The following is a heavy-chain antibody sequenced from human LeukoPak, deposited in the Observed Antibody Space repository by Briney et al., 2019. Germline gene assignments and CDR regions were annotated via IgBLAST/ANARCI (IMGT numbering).Heavy chain of an antibody. Sequence: SETLSLTCTVSGGTISSADYYWSWIRQPAGKGLEWIGHIYSSGTTSYNPSLKSRVTISTDTSKNQFYLNLRSVAAADTAVYFCARDRTAERFESWGQGTLVTVSS. CDR3: ARDRTAERFES. J-gene: IGHJ4*02. CDR2: IYSSGTT. D-gene: IGHD1-1*01. CDR1: GGTISSADYY. V-gene: IGHV4-61*09.